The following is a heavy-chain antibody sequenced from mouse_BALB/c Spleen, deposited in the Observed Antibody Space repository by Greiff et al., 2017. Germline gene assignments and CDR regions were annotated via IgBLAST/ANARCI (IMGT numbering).Heavy chain of an antibody. CDR2: INPGSGGT. V-gene: IGHV1-54*01. D-gene: IGHD2-3*01. Sequence: VQLQQSGAELVRPGTSVKVSCKASGYAFTNYLIEWVKQRPGQGLEWIGVINPGSGGTNYNEKFKGKATLTADKSSSTAYMQLSSLTSDDSAVYFCARNGYYGGFAYWGQGTLVTVSA. J-gene: IGHJ3*01. CDR3: ARNGYYGGFAY. CDR1: GYAFTNYL.